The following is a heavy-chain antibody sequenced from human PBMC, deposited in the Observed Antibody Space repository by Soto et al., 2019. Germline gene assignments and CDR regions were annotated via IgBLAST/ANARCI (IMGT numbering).Heavy chain of an antibody. V-gene: IGHV4-39*01. J-gene: IGHJ5*02. CDR2: IYYSGST. Sequence: QLQLQESGPGLVKPSETLSLTCTVSGGSISSSSYYWGWIRQPPGKGLEWIGSIYYSGSTYYNPSLRSRVTISVDTSKNQFSLKLSSVTAADTAVYYCARHTYVAVLYWWFDPWGQGTLVTVSS. CDR1: GGSISSSSYY. CDR3: ARHTYVAVLYWWFDP. D-gene: IGHD2-15*01.